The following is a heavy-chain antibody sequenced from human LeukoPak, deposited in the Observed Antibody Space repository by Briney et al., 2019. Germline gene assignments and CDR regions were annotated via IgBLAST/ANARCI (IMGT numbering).Heavy chain of an antibody. Sequence: GGTLRLSCAASGFTFSSYGMSWVRQAPGKGLEWVSAISGSGGFTYYADSVKGRFTISRDNSKNTLYLQMNSLRAEDTAVYYCAKSVILWFGEVLYADYFDSWGQGTLVTVSS. J-gene: IGHJ4*02. CDR3: AKSVILWFGEVLYADYFDS. V-gene: IGHV3-23*01. CDR2: ISGSGGFT. D-gene: IGHD3-10*01. CDR1: GFTFSSYG.